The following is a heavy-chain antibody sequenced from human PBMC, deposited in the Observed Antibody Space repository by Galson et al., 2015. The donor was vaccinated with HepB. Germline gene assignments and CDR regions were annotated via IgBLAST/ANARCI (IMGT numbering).Heavy chain of an antibody. CDR3: AYGVDV. V-gene: IGHV6-1*01. Sequence: CAISGDSVSSNSAVWNWIRQSPSRGLEWLGRTSYRSRWYNDYAVSVKSRISINADTSKNQASLQLNSVTPDDTAVYYCAYGVDVWGQGTRVTVS. J-gene: IGHJ6*02. CDR2: TSYRSRWYN. CDR1: GDSVSSNSAV.